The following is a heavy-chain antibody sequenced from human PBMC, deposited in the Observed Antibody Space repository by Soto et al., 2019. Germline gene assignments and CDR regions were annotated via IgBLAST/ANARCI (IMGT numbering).Heavy chain of an antibody. D-gene: IGHD3-3*01. CDR1: GFTFSDYY. J-gene: IGHJ6*04. Sequence: QVQLVESGGGLVKPGGSLRLSCAASGFTFSDYYMSWIRQAPGKGLEWVSYISSSGSTIYYADSGKGRFTISRDNAKNSRDLQMNSLRAEDTAVYYCARDPAEYYEFWNGRMDVWGKGTTVTVSS. CDR2: ISSSGSTI. CDR3: ARDPAEYYEFWNGRMDV. V-gene: IGHV3-11*01.